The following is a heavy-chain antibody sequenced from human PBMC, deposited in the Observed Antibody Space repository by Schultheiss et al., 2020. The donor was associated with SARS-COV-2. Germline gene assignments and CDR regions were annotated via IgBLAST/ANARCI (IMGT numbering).Heavy chain of an antibody. CDR3: ARAPIYDFWSGYHMDY. CDR1: GFTFSGSV. Sequence: GGSLRLSCAASGFTFSGSVMHWVRQAPGKGLEWVSYISSSGSTIYYADSVKGRFTISRDNAKNSLYLQMNSLRAEDTAVYYCARAPIYDFWSGYHMDYWGQGTLVTVSS. J-gene: IGHJ4*02. CDR2: ISSSGSTI. D-gene: IGHD3-3*01. V-gene: IGHV3-48*03.